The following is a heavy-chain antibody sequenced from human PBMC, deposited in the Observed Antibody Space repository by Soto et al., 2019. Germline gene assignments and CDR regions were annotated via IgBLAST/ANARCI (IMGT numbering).Heavy chain of an antibody. J-gene: IGHJ4*02. CDR3: GKGRSGDVGVFY. D-gene: IGHD1-26*01. V-gene: IGHV1-2*02. CDR2: ISPNSGCT. Sequence: QVQLVQSGAEVKKSGASVKVSCKASGYTFTGYYIHWVRQAPGQGPEWMGEISPNSGCTQYAQRFQGRVTMTRDTSITTVYMELSNLSPDDTAVYYCGKGRSGDVGVFYWGQGTLATVYS. CDR1: GYTFTGYY.